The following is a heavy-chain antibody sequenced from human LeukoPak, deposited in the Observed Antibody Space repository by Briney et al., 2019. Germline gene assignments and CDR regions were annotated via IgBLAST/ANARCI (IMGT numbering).Heavy chain of an antibody. CDR2: INPNSGGT. CDR3: ARSVRYCSSTSCQPHYYYYMDV. J-gene: IGHJ6*03. V-gene: IGHV1-2*02. Sequence: GASVKVSCKASGYTFTDYYMYWVRQAPGQGLEWMGWINPNSGGTNYAQKFQGRVTMTRDTSISTAYMELSRLRSDDTAVYYCARSVRYCSSTSCQPHYYYYMDVWGKGPRSPSP. CDR1: GYTFTDYY. D-gene: IGHD2-2*01.